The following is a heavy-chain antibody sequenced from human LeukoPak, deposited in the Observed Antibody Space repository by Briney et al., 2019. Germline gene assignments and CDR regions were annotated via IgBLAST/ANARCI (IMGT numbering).Heavy chain of an antibody. V-gene: IGHV4-39*07. CDR3: ARGGGIVATISSAFDY. D-gene: IGHD5-12*01. J-gene: IGHJ4*02. CDR1: GGSISSSPYY. Sequence: SETLSLTCTVSGGSISSSPYYWGWIRQPPGKGLEWIGSIYYSGSTYYNPSLKSRVTISVDTSKNQFSLKLSSVTAADTAVYYCARGGGIVATISSAFDYWGQGTLVTVSS. CDR2: IYYSGST.